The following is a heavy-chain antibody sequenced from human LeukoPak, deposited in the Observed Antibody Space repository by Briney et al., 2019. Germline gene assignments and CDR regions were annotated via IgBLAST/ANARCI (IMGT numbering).Heavy chain of an antibody. CDR3: ARDCMVRGVQTFDL. J-gene: IGHJ5*02. Sequence: GASVKVSCKASGYTFINYYIHWARQAPGQGLEWMGIINPSGGSTSYAQKFQGRVTMTRDMSTSTVYMELSSLRSEDTAVYCCARDCMVRGVQTFDLWGQGTLVTVSS. CDR1: GYTFINYY. D-gene: IGHD3-10*01. CDR2: INPSGGST. V-gene: IGHV1-46*01.